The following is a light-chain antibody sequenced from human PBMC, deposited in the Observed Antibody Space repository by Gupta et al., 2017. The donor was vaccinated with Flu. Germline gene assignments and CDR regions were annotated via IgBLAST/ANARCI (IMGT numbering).Light chain of an antibody. V-gene: IGLV2-14*01. CDR1: SSDVGGHNG. CDR2: EVT. J-gene: IGLJ3*02. Sequence: IASCTSGTSSDVGGHNGVYWYHNHAATAPKLIIYEVTNRYSGVARCFSGTKSGNTSSVTTAGLHAEDEADFYCHSESTTKDTWVFGGGTKLTVL. CDR3: HSESTTKDTWV.